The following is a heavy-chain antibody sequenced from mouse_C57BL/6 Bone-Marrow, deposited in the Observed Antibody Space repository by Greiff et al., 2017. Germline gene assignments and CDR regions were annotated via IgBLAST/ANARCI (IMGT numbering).Heavy chain of an antibody. CDR2: INPYNGGT. Sequence: VQLQQSGPVLVKPGASVKMSCKASGYTFTDYYMNWVKQSHGKSLEWIGVINPYNGGTSYNQKFKGKATLTVDKSSSKAYMELNSLTSEDSAVYYCARARGYGYLDYWGQGTTLTVAS. CDR1: GYTFTDYY. CDR3: ARARGYGYLDY. D-gene: IGHD2-10*02. V-gene: IGHV1-19*01. J-gene: IGHJ2*01.